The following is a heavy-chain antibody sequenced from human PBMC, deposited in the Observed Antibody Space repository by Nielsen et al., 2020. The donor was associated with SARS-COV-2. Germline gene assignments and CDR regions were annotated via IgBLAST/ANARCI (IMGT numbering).Heavy chain of an antibody. Sequence: WVRQAPGQRLEWMGRIIPILGIANYAQKFQGRVTITADKSTSTAYMELSSLRSEDTAVYYCARDPIAAAGTTGYYGMDVWGQGTTVTVSS. V-gene: IGHV1-69*04. CDR3: ARDPIAAAGTTGYYGMDV. CDR2: IIPILGIA. J-gene: IGHJ6*02. D-gene: IGHD6-13*01.